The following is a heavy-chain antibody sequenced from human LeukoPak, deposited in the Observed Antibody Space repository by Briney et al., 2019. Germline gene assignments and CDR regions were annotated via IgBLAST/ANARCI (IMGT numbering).Heavy chain of an antibody. CDR2: INHSRST. CDR1: GRSFSGYY. J-gene: IGHJ6*02. D-gene: IGHD6-13*01. Sequence: SETLSLTRAVYGRSFSGYYWSWIRQPPPKGLEGMGEINHSRSTSYNPSLMSRVTISVDTSKKQFSLKLSSVTAADTAVYYCARGRWGAADGNYYYGGMDVWGQGSTVAVSS. CDR3: ARGRWGAADGNYYYGGMDV. V-gene: IGHV4-34*01.